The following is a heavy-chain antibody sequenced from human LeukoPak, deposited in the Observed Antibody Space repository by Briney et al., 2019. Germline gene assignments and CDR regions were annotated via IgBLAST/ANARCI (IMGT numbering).Heavy chain of an antibody. CDR1: GYTFTSSG. CDR3: ARERQVATIPPGIFGY. J-gene: IGHJ4*02. D-gene: IGHD5-12*01. V-gene: IGHV1-18*01. CDR2: ISAYNGNT. Sequence: ASVKVSCKASGYTFTSSGISWVRQAPGQGLEWLGWISAYNGNTNSAQKLQGRVTMTTDTSTNTAYMELRSLRSDDTAVYYCARERQVATIPPGIFGYWGQGTLVTVSS.